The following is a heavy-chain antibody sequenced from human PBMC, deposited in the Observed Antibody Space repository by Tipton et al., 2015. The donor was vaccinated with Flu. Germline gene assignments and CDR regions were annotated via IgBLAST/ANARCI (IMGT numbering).Heavy chain of an antibody. V-gene: IGHV1-69*05. CDR2: IIPIFGTA. Sequence: QSGPEVKKPGASVKVSCKASGYTFTSYGISWVRQAPGQGLEWMGGIIPIFGTANYAQKFQGRVTMTRNTSISTAYMELSSLRSEDTAVYYCAGGLPTDYWGQGTLVTVSS. CDR3: AGGLPTDY. CDR1: GYTFTSYG. D-gene: IGHD3-16*01. J-gene: IGHJ4*02.